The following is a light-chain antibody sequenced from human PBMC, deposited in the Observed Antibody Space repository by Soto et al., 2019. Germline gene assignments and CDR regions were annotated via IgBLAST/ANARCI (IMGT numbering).Light chain of an antibody. Sequence: QSVLTQPPSVSAAPGQKVTISCSGSSSNIGNNYVSWYQQLPGTAPKLLIYENNKRPSGIPDRFSGSKSGTSATLGITGLQTGDEADYYCGTWDSSLSAGGVFGTGTKDTVL. V-gene: IGLV1-51*02. CDR3: GTWDSSLSAGGV. CDR2: ENN. J-gene: IGLJ1*01. CDR1: SSNIGNNY.